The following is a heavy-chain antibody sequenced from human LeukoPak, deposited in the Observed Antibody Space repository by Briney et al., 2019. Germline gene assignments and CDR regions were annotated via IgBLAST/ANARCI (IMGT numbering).Heavy chain of an antibody. CDR2: IYPGDSDT. CDR1: GYSFTTYW. J-gene: IGHJ6*03. V-gene: IGHV5-51*01. Sequence: GESPKISCKGSGYSFTTYWIGWVRQMPGKGLESMGIIYPGDSDTRYNPSFQGQVTISADKSMNTAYLQWSSLKASDTAMYYCARADYYYNYMDVWGKGTTVTVSS. CDR3: ARADYYYNYMDV.